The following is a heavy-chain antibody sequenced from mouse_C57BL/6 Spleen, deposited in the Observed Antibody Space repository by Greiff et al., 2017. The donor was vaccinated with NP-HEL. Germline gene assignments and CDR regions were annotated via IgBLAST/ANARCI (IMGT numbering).Heavy chain of an antibody. CDR3: ARQGPYYYGSKGYAMDY. CDR2: ILPGSGSP. D-gene: IGHD1-1*01. J-gene: IGHJ4*01. V-gene: IGHV1-9*01. Sequence: QVQLQQSGAELMKPGASVKLSCKATGYTFTGYWIEWVKQRPGHGLEWIGEILPGSGSPNYNEKFKGKATFTADTSSNTAYMQLSSLTTEDSAIYYCARQGPYYYGSKGYAMDYWGQGTSVTVSS. CDR1: GYTFTGYW.